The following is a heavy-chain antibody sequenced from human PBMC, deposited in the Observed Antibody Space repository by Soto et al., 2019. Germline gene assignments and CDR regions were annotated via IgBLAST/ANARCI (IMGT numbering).Heavy chain of an antibody. CDR2: IYWDDDK. Sequence: QVTLKESGPTVVKPRQTLTLTCTFSGCSLTSPGMNVGWIRQPPGKALEWLALIYWDDDKRYNPSLSSNLSTAKHTQNTQAALTLSSVEPLQTVTDNCALSEGSSCVCETWGQGTLVTVS. CDR1: GCSLTSPGMN. D-gene: IGHD6-13*01. CDR3: ALSEGSSCVCET. J-gene: IGHJ4*02. V-gene: IGHV2-5*02.